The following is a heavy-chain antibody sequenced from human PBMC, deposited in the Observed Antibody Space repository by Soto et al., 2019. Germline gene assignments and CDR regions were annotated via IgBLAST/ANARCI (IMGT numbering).Heavy chain of an antibody. V-gene: IGHV4-59*01. D-gene: IGHD2-21*01. CDR3: ARRAVVAVTGSLDNWLDP. CDR2: VYNSGST. Sequence: SETLSLTCTVSGGSITSYNWNWLRQPPGKALEWIGYVYNSGSTNYNPSLKSRVTISVDTSKNLFSLKVNSVTAADTAVYYCARRAVVAVTGSLDNWLDPWGQGILVTVSS. J-gene: IGHJ5*02. CDR1: GGSITSYN.